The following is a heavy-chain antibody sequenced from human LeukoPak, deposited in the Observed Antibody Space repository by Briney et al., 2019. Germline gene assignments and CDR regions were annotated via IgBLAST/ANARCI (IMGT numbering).Heavy chain of an antibody. Sequence: SVKVSCKASGGTFSSYAISWVRQAPGQGLEWMGRIIPIFGTASCAQKFQGRVTITTDESTSTAYMELSSLRSEDTAVYYCARREMIVGEAVDYWGQGTQVTVSS. CDR2: IIPIFGTA. V-gene: IGHV1-69*05. CDR3: ARREMIVGEAVDY. J-gene: IGHJ4*02. D-gene: IGHD3-22*01. CDR1: GGTFSSYA.